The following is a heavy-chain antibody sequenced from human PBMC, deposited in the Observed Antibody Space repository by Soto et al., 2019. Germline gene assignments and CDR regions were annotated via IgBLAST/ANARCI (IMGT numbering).Heavy chain of an antibody. CDR3: ARDLSTRRHYGMDV. Sequence: GGSLRLSCAASGFTFSSYSMNWVRQAPGKGLEWVSSISSSSSYIYYAESVKGRFTFSRDNAKNSLYLQMNSLRAEDTAVYYCARDLSTRRHYGMDVWGQGTTVTVSS. V-gene: IGHV3-21*01. CDR1: GFTFSSYS. D-gene: IGHD2-2*01. J-gene: IGHJ6*02. CDR2: ISSSSSYI.